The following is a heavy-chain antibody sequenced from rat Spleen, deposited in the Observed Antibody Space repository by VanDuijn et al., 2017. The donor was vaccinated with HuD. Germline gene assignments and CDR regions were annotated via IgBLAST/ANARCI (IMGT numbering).Heavy chain of an antibody. CDR2: ISYDGSST. CDR1: GFTFSDYY. CDR3: ARGDTIGAYYFDF. J-gene: IGHJ1*01. Sequence: EVQLVESDGGLVQPGRSLKLSCAASGFTFSDYYMAWVRQAPTKGLEWVATISYDGSSTYYRDSVKGRFTISRDNAKSTLYLQMDSLRSEDTATYYCARGDTIGAYYFDFWGPGTMVTVSS. D-gene: IGHD1-2*01. V-gene: IGHV5-29*01.